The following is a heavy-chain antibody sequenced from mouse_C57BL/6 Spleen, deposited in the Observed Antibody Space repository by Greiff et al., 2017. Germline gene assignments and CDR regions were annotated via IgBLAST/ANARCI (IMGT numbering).Heavy chain of an antibody. Sequence: VQLKESGPGLVKPSQSLSLTCSVTGYSITSGYYWNWIRQFPGNKLEWMGYISYDGSNNYNPSLKNRISITRDTSKNQFFLKLNSVTTEDTATYYCASPYYYGSSFFAYWGQGTLVTVSA. CDR2: ISYDGSN. CDR1: GYSITSGYY. J-gene: IGHJ3*01. D-gene: IGHD1-1*01. V-gene: IGHV3-6*01. CDR3: ASPYYYGSSFFAY.